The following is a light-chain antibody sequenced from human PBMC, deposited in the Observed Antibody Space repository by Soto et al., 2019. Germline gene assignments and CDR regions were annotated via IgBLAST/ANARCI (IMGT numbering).Light chain of an antibody. J-gene: IGKJ3*01. V-gene: IGKV1-33*01. CDR2: EAS. Sequence: DIQMTQSPSSLSASVGDRITITCQASQDISKYLIWYQQTPGKAPKVRIYEASNLERGVPSRFSGSGSGTDLTFTINSLQPEDIATYHCQQYQSVQVTFGYGTKLAIK. CDR3: QQYQSVQVT. CDR1: QDISKY.